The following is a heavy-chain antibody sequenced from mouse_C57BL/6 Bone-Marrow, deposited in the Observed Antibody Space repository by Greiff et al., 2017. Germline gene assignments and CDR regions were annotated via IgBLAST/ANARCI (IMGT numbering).Heavy chain of an antibody. Sequence: QVQLQQSGAELARPGASVKLSCKASGYTFTSYGISWVKQRTGQGLEWIGEIYPRSGNTYYNEKFKGKATLTADKSSSTAYMELRSLTSEDSAVYFCAREGFITTVVAYYAMDYWGQGTSVTVSS. V-gene: IGHV1-81*01. J-gene: IGHJ4*01. CDR1: GYTFTSYG. D-gene: IGHD1-1*01. CDR3: AREGFITTVVAYYAMDY. CDR2: IYPRSGNT.